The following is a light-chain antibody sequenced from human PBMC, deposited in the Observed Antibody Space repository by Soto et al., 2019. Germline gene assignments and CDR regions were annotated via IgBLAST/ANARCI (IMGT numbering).Light chain of an antibody. J-gene: IGKJ1*01. CDR2: GAS. V-gene: IGKV3-15*01. Sequence: EIVMTQSPATLSVSPGERATLSCRASQSVRSNLAWYQQKPGQAPRLLIYGASTRATGIPARFSGSGSGTEFTLTISSLQSEDFAVYYCQQYNNWPSWTFGQGTEVEIK. CDR3: QQYNNWPSWT. CDR1: QSVRSN.